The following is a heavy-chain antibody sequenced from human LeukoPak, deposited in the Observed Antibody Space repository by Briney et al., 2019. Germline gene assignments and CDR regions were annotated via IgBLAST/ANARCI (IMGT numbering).Heavy chain of an antibody. D-gene: IGHD6-13*01. Sequence: PGGSLRLSCAVSGFTFSNYWMSWVRQAPGKGLEWVSGISGSGGSTYYADSVKGRFTISRDNSKNTLYLQMNSLRAEDTAVYYCAKEEASSPNYYGMDVWGQGTTVTVSS. CDR3: AKEEASSPNYYGMDV. V-gene: IGHV3-23*01. CDR2: ISGSGGST. CDR1: GFTFSNYW. J-gene: IGHJ6*02.